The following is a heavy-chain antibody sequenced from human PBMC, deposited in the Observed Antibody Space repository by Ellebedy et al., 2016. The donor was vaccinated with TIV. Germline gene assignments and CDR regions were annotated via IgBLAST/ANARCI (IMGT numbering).Heavy chain of an antibody. D-gene: IGHD6-13*01. V-gene: IGHV3-21*01. Sequence: GGSLRLSXAASGFTFTNYYFNWVRQAPGKWLEWVASISSSSTYIYYADSVKGRFTVSRDNARDTLYLQMNSLRVEDTAIYYCAKAAAGSQDRLDYWGQGTLVSVSS. CDR3: AKAAAGSQDRLDY. J-gene: IGHJ4*02. CDR1: GFTFTNYY. CDR2: ISSSSTYI.